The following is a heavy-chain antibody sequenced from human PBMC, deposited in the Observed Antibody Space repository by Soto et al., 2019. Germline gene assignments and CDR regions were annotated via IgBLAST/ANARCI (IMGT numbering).Heavy chain of an antibody. V-gene: IGHV1-18*04. Sequence: ASVKVSCKASGYTFTSYGISWVRQAPGQELEWMGWISAYNGNTNYAQKLQGRVTMTTDTSTSTAYMELRSLRSDDTAVYYCAREKFCVVRGVIGYYYYGMDVWGQGTTVTVSS. CDR2: ISAYNGNT. CDR3: AREKFCVVRGVIGYYYYGMDV. CDR1: GYTFTSYG. D-gene: IGHD3-10*01. J-gene: IGHJ6*02.